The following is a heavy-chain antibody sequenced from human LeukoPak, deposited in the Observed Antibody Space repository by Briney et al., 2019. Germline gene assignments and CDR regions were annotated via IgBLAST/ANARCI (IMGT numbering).Heavy chain of an antibody. CDR3: ARDHYDSSDAFDI. J-gene: IGHJ3*02. CDR2: IIPILGIA. V-gene: IGHV1-69*04. Sequence: SVKVSCKASGGTFSSYAISWVRQAPGQGLEWMGRIIPILGIANYAQKFQGRVTITADKSTSTAYMELRSLRSDDTAVYYCARDHYDSSDAFDIWGQGTMVTVSS. CDR1: GGTFSSYA. D-gene: IGHD3-22*01.